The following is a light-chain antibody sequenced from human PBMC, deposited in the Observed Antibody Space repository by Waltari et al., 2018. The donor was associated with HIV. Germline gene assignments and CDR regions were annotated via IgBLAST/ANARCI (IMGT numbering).Light chain of an antibody. Sequence: QPVLTQPPSASGTPGHGVTISCSGSNSNIGTHSVYWYQHLPGMAHKLLIYRNNRRPSGIPDRFSGSRSGTSASLAISGLRSEDEADYYCATWDDSLIWVFGGGTKLTVL. V-gene: IGLV1-47*01. J-gene: IGLJ3*02. CDR3: ATWDDSLIWV. CDR1: NSNIGTHS. CDR2: RNN.